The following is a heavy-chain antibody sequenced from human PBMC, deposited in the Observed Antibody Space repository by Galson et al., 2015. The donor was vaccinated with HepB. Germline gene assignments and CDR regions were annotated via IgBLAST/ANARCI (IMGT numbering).Heavy chain of an antibody. Sequence: SLRLSCAASGFTFSSYGMHWVRQAPGKGLEWVAFIRYDGSNKYYADSVKGRFTISRDNSKNTLYLQMNSLRAEDTAVYYCASGIAAAGTRSDYWGQGTLVTVSS. CDR2: IRYDGSNK. V-gene: IGHV3-30*02. CDR1: GFTFSSYG. D-gene: IGHD6-13*01. J-gene: IGHJ4*02. CDR3: ASGIAAAGTRSDY.